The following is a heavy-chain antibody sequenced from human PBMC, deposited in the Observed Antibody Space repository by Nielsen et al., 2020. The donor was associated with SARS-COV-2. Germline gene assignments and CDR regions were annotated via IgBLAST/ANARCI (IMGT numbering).Heavy chain of an antibody. J-gene: IGHJ4*02. CDR3: ARDVNMITFGGVMYYFDY. CDR2: IIPIFGTA. CDR1: GGTFSSYA. D-gene: IGHD3-16*01. Sequence: SVKASCKASGGTFSSYAISWVRQAPGQGLEWMGGIIPIFGTANYAQKFQGRVTITADESTSTAYMELRSLRSDDTAVYYCARDVNMITFGGVMYYFDYWGQGTLVTVSS. V-gene: IGHV1-69*13.